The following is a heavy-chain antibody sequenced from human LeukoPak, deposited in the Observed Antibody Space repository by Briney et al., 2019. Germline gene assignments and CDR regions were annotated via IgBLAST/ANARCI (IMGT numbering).Heavy chain of an antibody. V-gene: IGHV3-74*01. Sequence: GGFLRLSCAASGFTFSSYWMHWVRQVPGKKLMWVSQIKTDGSSTIYADSVKGRFTVSRDNAKNTLYLQIHSLRVEDTAIYYCARDGPAADWDLDYWGQGTLVTVSS. D-gene: IGHD3-9*01. CDR3: ARDGPAADWDLDY. CDR2: IKTDGSST. CDR1: GFTFSSYW. J-gene: IGHJ4*02.